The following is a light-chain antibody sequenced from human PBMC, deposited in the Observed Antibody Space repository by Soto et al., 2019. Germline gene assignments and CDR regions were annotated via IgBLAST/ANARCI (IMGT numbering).Light chain of an antibody. CDR1: RSVATY. CDR2: GAS. V-gene: IGKV1-39*01. Sequence: QMTQSPSSLSASVGDRVTITCRASRSVATYLNWYQQKPGKVPEILIYGASNLQSGVPSRFSGSGSGTDFTLTISSLQPEDLGSYFCQHTHSVPLTFGGGTKVDIK. CDR3: QHTHSVPLT. J-gene: IGKJ4*01.